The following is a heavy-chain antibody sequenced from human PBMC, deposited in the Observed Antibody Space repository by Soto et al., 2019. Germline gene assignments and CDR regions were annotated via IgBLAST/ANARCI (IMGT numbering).Heavy chain of an antibody. V-gene: IGHV5-10-1*01. CDR2: IDPSDSYT. D-gene: IGHD5-18*01. CDR1: GYSFTTYW. J-gene: IGHJ4*02. Sequence: PGESLKISCKGSGYSFTTYWISWVRQMPGKGLEWVGRIDPSDSYTNYSPSFQGHVTISADKSITTAYLQWSSLRASDTAMYYCARHRGYGPDYWGQGTLVTVSS. CDR3: ARHRGYGPDY.